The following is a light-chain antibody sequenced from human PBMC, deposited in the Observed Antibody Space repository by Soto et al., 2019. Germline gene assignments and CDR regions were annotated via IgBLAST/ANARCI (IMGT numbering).Light chain of an antibody. CDR3: QQYGSSPKT. J-gene: IGKJ2*01. CDR2: GAS. V-gene: IGKV3-20*01. CDR1: QSVSSSY. Sequence: EIVLTQSPGTLSLSPGERATLSCRASQSVSSSYLAWYQQKPGQAPRLLIYGASSRATGIPDRFSGSGSGTYFILTINRLEPEDFAVYYCQQYGSSPKTFGQGTKLEIK.